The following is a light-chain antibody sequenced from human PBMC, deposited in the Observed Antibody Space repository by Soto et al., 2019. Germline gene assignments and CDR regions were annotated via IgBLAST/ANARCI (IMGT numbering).Light chain of an antibody. V-gene: IGLV1-44*01. Sequence: QSVLTQPPSASGTPGQRVTISCSGSSSNIGSNTVNWYQQLPGTAPKLLIYSNNQRPSGVPDRFSGSKSGTSASLAISGLHSEDEADYYCPAWDDSLNGVLFGGGTKLTVL. CDR2: SNN. CDR1: SSNIGSNT. J-gene: IGLJ2*01. CDR3: PAWDDSLNGVL.